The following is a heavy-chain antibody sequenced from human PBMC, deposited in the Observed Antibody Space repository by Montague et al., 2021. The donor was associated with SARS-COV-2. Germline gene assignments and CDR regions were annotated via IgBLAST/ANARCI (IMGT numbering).Heavy chain of an antibody. CDR3: SRAAGYNWNYGYNWFDP. D-gene: IGHD1-7*01. Sequence: SDSLSLTRTLSGGSISSYYCSWIRNPQGKGLEWIGYTYYSGSMNYYYTLKSRVTITVETSKNQFYLTLSLVTAADTAVYYCSRAAGYNWNYGYNWFDPWGQGTLVTVSS. J-gene: IGHJ5*02. CDR2: TYYSGSM. CDR1: GGSISSYY. V-gene: IGHV4-59*07.